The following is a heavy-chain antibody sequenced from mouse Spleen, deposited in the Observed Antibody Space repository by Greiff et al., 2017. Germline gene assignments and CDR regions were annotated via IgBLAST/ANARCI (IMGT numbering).Heavy chain of an antibody. D-gene: IGHD1-1*01. CDR3: AELPNLRKGLDY. Sequence: QVQLQQPGAELVKPGASVKLSCKASGYTFTSYWMHWVKQRPGQGLEWIGMIHPNSGSTNYNEKFKSKATLTVDKSSSTAYMQLSSLTSEDSAVYYCAELPNLRKGLDYWGQGTTLTVSS. J-gene: IGHJ2*01. CDR2: IHPNSGST. V-gene: IGHV1-64*01. CDR1: GYTFTSYW.